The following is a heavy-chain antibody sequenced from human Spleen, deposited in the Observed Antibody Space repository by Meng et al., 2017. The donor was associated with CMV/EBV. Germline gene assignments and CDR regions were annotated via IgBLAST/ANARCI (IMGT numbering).Heavy chain of an antibody. D-gene: IGHD6-6*01. CDR1: GDTFSDYV. CDR3: ATERVDSSSSWRPYYYYGMDV. J-gene: IGHJ6*02. V-gene: IGHV1-69*05. CDR2: IIPIFNTA. Sequence: SVKVSCKASGDTFSDYVVNWVRQAPGQGLEWMGGIIPIFNTANNAQKFQGRVTITTDESTTTAYMELSSLRSEDTAVYYCATERVDSSSSWRPYYYYGMDVWGQGTTVTVSS.